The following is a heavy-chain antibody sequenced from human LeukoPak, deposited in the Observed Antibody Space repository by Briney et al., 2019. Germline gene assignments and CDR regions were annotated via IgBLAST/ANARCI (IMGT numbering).Heavy chain of an antibody. CDR1: GFTFSSYA. CDR2: ISGSGGST. J-gene: IGHJ5*02. D-gene: IGHD6-6*01. V-gene: IGHV3-23*01. CDR3: AKLTSSSSSPWFDP. Sequence: PGGSLRLSCAASGFTFSSYAMSWVRQAPGKGLEWVSAISGSGGSTYYADSVKGRFTISRDNSKNTLYPQMNSLRAEDTAVYYCAKLTSSSSSPWFDPWGQGTLVTVSS.